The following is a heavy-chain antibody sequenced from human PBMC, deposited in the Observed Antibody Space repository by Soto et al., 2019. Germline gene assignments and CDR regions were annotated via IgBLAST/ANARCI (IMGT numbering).Heavy chain of an antibody. J-gene: IGHJ6*02. CDR1: GGSISSGGYY. CDR2: IYYSGST. D-gene: IGHD3-10*01. V-gene: IGHV4-31*03. Sequence: SETLSLTCTVSGGSISSGGYYWSWIRQHPGKGLEWIGYIYYSGSTYYNPSLKSRVTISVDRSKNQFSLRLSSVTAADTAVYYCARESFTMVRGVIIRAGYYYYGMVVWGQGTTVTVSS. CDR3: ARESFTMVRGVIIRAGYYYYGMVV.